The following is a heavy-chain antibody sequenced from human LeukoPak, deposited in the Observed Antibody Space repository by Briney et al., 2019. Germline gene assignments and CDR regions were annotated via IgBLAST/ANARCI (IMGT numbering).Heavy chain of an antibody. J-gene: IGHJ3*01. CDR3: AKEGYCSGGSCYWLAFDF. CDR1: GFIFSNFA. V-gene: IGHV3-23*01. Sequence: QPGGSLRLSCAASGFIFSNFAMSWDRQAPGKGPEWVSTISGSGGNTYYTDSVKGRFTISRDNSKNTLYLQMNSLRAEDTAVYYCAKEGYCSGGSCYWLAFDFWGQGTMVTVSS. CDR2: ISGSGGNT. D-gene: IGHD2-15*01.